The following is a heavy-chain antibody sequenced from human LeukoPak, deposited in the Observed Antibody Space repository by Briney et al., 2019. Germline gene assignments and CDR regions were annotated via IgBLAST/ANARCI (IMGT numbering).Heavy chain of an antibody. CDR3: ARGVVVVPADNWFDP. CDR1: GGSISSSNW. J-gene: IGHJ5*02. CDR2: IYHSGST. V-gene: IGHV4-4*02. D-gene: IGHD2-2*01. Sequence: SGTLSLTCAVSGGSISSSNWWGWVRQPPGKGLEWIGEIYHSGSTNYNPSLKSRVTISVDKSKNQFSLKLSSVTAADTAVYYCARGVVVVPADNWFDPWGQGTLVTVSS.